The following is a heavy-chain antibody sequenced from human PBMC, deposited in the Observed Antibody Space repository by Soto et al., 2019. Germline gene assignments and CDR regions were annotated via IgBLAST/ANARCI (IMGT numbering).Heavy chain of an antibody. CDR1: GFTVSSKY. CDR3: ARDDVLCDGGRCYGGPLDV. Sequence: EVQLVESGGALVQPGGSLRLSCAASGFTVSSKYMSWVRQAPGKGLEWVSLIQSGGTTYYADSVKGRFTISRDTSENTLHLQMDSLIAEDTAVYYCARDDVLCDGGRCYGGPLDVWGKGTTVTVSS. D-gene: IGHD2-15*01. CDR2: IQSGGTT. V-gene: IGHV3-66*01. J-gene: IGHJ6*04.